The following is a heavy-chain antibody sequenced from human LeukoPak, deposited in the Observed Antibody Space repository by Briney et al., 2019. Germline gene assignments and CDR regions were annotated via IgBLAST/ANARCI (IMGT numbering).Heavy chain of an antibody. J-gene: IGHJ4*02. V-gene: IGHV3-48*03. Sequence: GGSLRLSCAASGFTFTTYDMNWVRQAPGKGLEWLSYISANGDTIYYADSVKGRFTISRDNGRKSLYLKMNSLRAEDTGIYYCVSAYGGLLDYWGQGTLVTVSS. CDR3: VSAYGGLLDY. CDR1: GFTFTTYD. CDR2: ISANGDTI. D-gene: IGHD3-16*01.